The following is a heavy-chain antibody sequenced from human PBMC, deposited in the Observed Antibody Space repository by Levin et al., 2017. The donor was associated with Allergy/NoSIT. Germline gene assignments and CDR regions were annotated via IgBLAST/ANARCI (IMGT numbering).Heavy chain of an antibody. D-gene: IGHD4-17*01. J-gene: IGHJ4*02. Sequence: PSETLSLTCTVSGGSISSSSYYWGWIRQPPGKGLEWIGSIYYSGSTYYNPSLKSRVTISVDTSKNQFSLKLSSVTAADTAVYYCARVYGDYVASSFDYWGQGTLVTVSS. CDR1: GGSISSSSYY. V-gene: IGHV4-39*01. CDR3: ARVYGDYVASSFDY. CDR2: IYYSGST.